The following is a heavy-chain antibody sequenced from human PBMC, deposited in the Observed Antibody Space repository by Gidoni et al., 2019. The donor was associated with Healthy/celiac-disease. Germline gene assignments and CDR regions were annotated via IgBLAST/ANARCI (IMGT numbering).Heavy chain of an antibody. J-gene: IGHJ4*02. V-gene: IGHV3-30*18. CDR2: ISYDGSNK. CDR3: AKDTGFGEFPIDY. CDR1: GFTFSSDG. Sequence: QVQLVESGGGVVQPGRSLRLSCAASGFTFSSDGRHWVRQAPGKGLEWVAVISYDGSNKYYADSVKGRFTISRDNSKNTLYLQMNSLRAEDTAVYYCAKDTGFGEFPIDYWGQGTLVTVSS. D-gene: IGHD3-10*01.